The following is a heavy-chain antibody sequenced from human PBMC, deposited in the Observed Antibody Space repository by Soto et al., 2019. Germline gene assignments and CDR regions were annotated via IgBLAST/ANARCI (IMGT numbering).Heavy chain of an antibody. Sequence: VQLVESGGGLVQPGGSLRLSCAASGFTFSTSWMHWVRQVPEKGLVWVSRSNGDGSNISYADSVKGRFTMSRDNAKDTLYLQMDSLRAEDTGVYYCAKSAVAPDYWGQGTLVTVSS. D-gene: IGHD6-19*01. J-gene: IGHJ4*02. CDR2: SNGDGSNI. CDR3: AKSAVAPDY. CDR1: GFTFSTSW. V-gene: IGHV3-74*01.